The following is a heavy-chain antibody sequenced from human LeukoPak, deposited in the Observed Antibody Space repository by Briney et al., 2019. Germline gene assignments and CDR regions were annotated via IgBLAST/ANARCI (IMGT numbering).Heavy chain of an antibody. CDR1: GFTFSNYW. CDR3: ARDPFLGY. V-gene: IGHV3-74*01. J-gene: IGHJ4*02. Sequence: GGSLRLSCAASGFTFSNYWIHWVRQAPGKGLVWVSRINPAGNYGNYADSVKGRFTISRDNAKNTLYLQMNSLRAEDTAVYYCARDPFLGYWGQGTLVTVSS. CDR2: INPAGNYG.